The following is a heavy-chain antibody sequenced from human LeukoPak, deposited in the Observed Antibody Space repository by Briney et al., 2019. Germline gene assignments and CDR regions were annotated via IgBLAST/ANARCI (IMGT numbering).Heavy chain of an antibody. J-gene: IGHJ4*02. V-gene: IGHV1-18*01. Sequence: GSSVTVSFTPSAYTFTIYGISWLRQAHGQGLEWMGWISAYYGNTNYVQKIQGSVTMTTDTSTSTAYMELRSLRSDDTAVYYCARVSRRRDYGGISVLFDYWGQGTLVTVSS. D-gene: IGHD4-23*01. CDR3: ARVSRRRDYGGISVLFDY. CDR1: AYTFTIYG. CDR2: ISAYYGNT.